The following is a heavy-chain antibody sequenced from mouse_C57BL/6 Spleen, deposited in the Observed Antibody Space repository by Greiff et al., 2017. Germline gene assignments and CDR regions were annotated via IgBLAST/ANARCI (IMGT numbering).Heavy chain of an antibody. Sequence: EVQRVESGGGLVKPGGSLKLSCAASGFTFSSYTMSWVRQTPEKRLAWVATISGGGGNTYYPDSVKGRFTISRDNAKNTLYLQMSSLRSEDTALYYCARRGGYEGFAYWGQGTLVTVSA. D-gene: IGHD2-2*01. V-gene: IGHV5-9*01. J-gene: IGHJ3*01. CDR3: ARRGGYEGFAY. CDR1: GFTFSSYT. CDR2: ISGGGGNT.